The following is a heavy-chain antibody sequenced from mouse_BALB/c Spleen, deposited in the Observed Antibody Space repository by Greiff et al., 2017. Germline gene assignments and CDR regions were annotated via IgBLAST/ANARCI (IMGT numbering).Heavy chain of an antibody. J-gene: IGHJ2*01. Sequence: EGKLMESGPGLVKPSQSLSLTCTVTGYSITSDYAWNWIRQFPGNKLEWMGYISYSGSTSYNPSLKSRISITRDTSKNQFFLQLNSVTTEDTATYYCARGGPITTGDYWGQGTTLTVSS. D-gene: IGHD1-1*01. CDR1: GYSITSDYA. CDR2: ISYSGST. CDR3: ARGGPITTGDY. V-gene: IGHV3-2*02.